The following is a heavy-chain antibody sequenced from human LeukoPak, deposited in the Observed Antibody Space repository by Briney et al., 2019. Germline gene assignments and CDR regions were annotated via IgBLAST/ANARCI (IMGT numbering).Heavy chain of an antibody. J-gene: IGHJ4*02. D-gene: IGHD4-23*01. CDR2: ISSTSSYI. Sequence: GGSLRLSCAASGFTFSSYSMNWVHQAPGKGLEWVSSISSTSSYIYYADSVKGRFTISRDNAKNSLYLQMDSLRAEDTAVYYCARRRALGTTVVTWYFEYWGQGTLVTVSS. CDR1: GFTFSSYS. CDR3: ARRRALGTTVVTWYFEY. V-gene: IGHV3-21*01.